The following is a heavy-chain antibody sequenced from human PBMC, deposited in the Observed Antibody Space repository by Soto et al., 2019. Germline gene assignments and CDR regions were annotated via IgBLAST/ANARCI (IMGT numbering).Heavy chain of an antibody. CDR3: ARDSRGVFFGFDY. D-gene: IGHD6-13*01. Sequence: EVQLVESGGGLVQPGGSLRLSCAASGFTVSSNYMSWVRQAPGKGLEWVSVIYSGGSTYYADSVKGRFTISRDNSKNTLYLQINSLRAEDTAVYYCARDSRGVFFGFDYWGQGTLVTVSS. J-gene: IGHJ4*02. CDR2: IYSGGST. CDR1: GFTVSSNY. V-gene: IGHV3-66*01.